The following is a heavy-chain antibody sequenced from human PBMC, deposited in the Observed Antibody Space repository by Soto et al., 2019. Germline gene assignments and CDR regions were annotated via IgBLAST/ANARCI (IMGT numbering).Heavy chain of an antibody. D-gene: IGHD6-13*01. V-gene: IGHV1-2*02. CDR2: INPNSGGT. CDR1: GYTFTGYY. CDR3: ARGRYSSSWQPPIRAFDY. Sequence: ASVKVSCKASGYTFTGYYMHWVRQAPGQGLEWMGWINPNSGGTNYEQKFQGRVTMTRDTSISTAYMELSRLRSDDTAVYYCARGRYSSSWQPPIRAFDYWGQGTLVTVSS. J-gene: IGHJ4*02.